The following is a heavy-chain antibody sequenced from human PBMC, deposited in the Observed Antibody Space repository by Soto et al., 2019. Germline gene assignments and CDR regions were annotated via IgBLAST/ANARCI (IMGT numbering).Heavy chain of an antibody. Sequence: PGGSLRLSCEGSGFSFPDYDMNWVRQTPGKGLEWVAAVGLFGNTYYRDSLRGRFTISRDDSRNTVYLQMNRLRVEDTAVYFCAKEGRLRSPAGDYFDSWAQGSLVTVYS. D-gene: IGHD3-10*01. CDR3: AKEGRLRSPAGDYFDS. CDR1: GFSFPDYD. V-gene: IGHV3-23*01. CDR2: VGLFGNT. J-gene: IGHJ4*02.